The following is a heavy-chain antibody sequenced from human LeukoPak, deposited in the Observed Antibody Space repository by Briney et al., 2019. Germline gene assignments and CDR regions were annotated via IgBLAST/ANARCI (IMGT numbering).Heavy chain of an antibody. D-gene: IGHD3/OR15-3a*01. V-gene: IGHV3-23*01. CDR3: AGGTGLPPANYFYYGMDV. Sequence: PWGSLRLSCAASGFTFSSYAMSWVRQAPGKGLEWVSTISGSGGSTFYADSVKGRFTFSRDNSKNTLYLQMNSLRAEDTAVYYCAGGTGLPPANYFYYGMDVWGQGTTVTVSS. J-gene: IGHJ6*02. CDR1: GFTFSSYA. CDR2: ISGSGGST.